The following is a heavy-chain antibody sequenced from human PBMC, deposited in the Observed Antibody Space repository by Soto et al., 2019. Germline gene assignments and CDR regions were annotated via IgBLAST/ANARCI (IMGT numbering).Heavy chain of an antibody. Sequence: QVQLVQSGAEVKKPGASVKVSCKASGYTFTSYLLHWVRQAPGQGLEWMGMINPSGGRTTYAQKFQGRVTMTRDTSTSTVYVELSRLRSDDTVVYYCARDTMIMVTTGIGSWGQGTQVTVSS. J-gene: IGHJ5*02. CDR2: INPSGGRT. V-gene: IGHV1-46*03. CDR3: ARDTMIMVTTGIGS. CDR1: GYTFTSYL. D-gene: IGHD4-17*01.